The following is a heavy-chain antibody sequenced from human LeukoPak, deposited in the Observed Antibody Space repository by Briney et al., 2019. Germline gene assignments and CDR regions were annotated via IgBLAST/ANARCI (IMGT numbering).Heavy chain of an antibody. Sequence: GGSLRLSCAASGFTFSSYAMSLVRQAPGKGPEWVSAISGSGGSTYYADSVKGRFTISRDNSKNTLYLQMNSLRAEDTAVYYCAKEGGCSSTSCHSPNDYWGQGTLVTVSS. CDR3: AKEGGCSSTSCHSPNDY. CDR1: GFTFSSYA. V-gene: IGHV3-23*01. D-gene: IGHD2-2*01. J-gene: IGHJ4*02. CDR2: ISGSGGST.